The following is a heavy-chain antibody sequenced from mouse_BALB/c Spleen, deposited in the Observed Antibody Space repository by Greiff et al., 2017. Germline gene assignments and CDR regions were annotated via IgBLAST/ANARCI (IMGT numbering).Heavy chain of an antibody. V-gene: IGHV5-6-5*01. J-gene: IGHJ2*01. CDR1: GFTFSSYA. CDR3: AREGFTTGDY. D-gene: IGHD1-1*01. CDR2: ISSGGST. Sequence: EVQGVESGGGLVKPGGSLKLSCAASGFTFSSYAMSWVRQTPEKRLEWVASISSGGSTYYPDSVKGRFTISRDNARNILYLQMSSLRSEDTAMYYCAREGFTTGDYWGQGTTLTVSS.